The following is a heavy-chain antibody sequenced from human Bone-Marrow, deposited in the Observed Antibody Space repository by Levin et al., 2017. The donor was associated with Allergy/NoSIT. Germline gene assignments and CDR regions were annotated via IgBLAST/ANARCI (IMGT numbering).Heavy chain of an antibody. CDR3: TTKNF. CDR2: IKSKTDGGTI. CDR1: GLTFYKAW. D-gene: IGHD2/OR15-2a*01. Sequence: GGSLRLSCAASGLTFYKAWMTWVRQAPGQGLEWVGRIKSKTDGGTIDYAAPVKGRFTISRDDSKTTLYLQINSLRTEDTAVYYCTTKNFWGQGTLVSVSS. J-gene: IGHJ4*02. V-gene: IGHV3-15*01.